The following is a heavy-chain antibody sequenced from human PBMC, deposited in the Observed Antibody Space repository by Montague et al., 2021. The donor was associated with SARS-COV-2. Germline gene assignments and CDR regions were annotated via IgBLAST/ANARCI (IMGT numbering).Heavy chain of an antibody. CDR1: GFTLSTSGMC. J-gene: IGHJ3*02. CDR3: ARIWGATRGDAFDI. D-gene: IGHD1-26*01. Sequence: PALGKPTQTLTLTCTFSGFTLSTSGMCVSWIRQPPGKALEWLALIDWDDDKYYSTSLKTRLTISKDTSKNQVVLTMTNMDPVDTVTYYCARIWGATRGDAFDIWGQGTMVTVSS. CDR2: IDWDDDK. V-gene: IGHV2-70*01.